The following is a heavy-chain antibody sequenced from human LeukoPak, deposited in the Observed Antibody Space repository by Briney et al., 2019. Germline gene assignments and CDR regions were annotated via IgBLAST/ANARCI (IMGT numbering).Heavy chain of an antibody. J-gene: IGHJ4*02. V-gene: IGHV3-21*01. CDR3: ARDRYAVAKDY. CDR1: GFTFSSHS. D-gene: IGHD4-23*01. CDR2: ISSSSSYI. Sequence: GGSLRLSCAASGFTFSSHSMNWVRQAPGKGLEWVSSISSSSSYIYYADSVKGRFTISRDNAKNSLYLQMNSLRAEDTAVYYCARDRYAVAKDYWGQGTLVTVSS.